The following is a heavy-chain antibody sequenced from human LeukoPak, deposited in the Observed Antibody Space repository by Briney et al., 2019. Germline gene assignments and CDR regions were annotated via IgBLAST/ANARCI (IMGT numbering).Heavy chain of an antibody. CDR3: ARDFGETALPNWFDP. CDR1: GLSITRPYY. CDR2: TSHRDSP. Sequence: PSETLSLTCSVSGLSITRPYYWGWIRQSPGKGLEWIGSTSHRDSPYYNPSLDSRVTISLDTSKNQFSLKMTSVTAADTAVYYCARDFGETALPNWFDPWGQGTLVIVTS. J-gene: IGHJ5*02. D-gene: IGHD3-16*01. V-gene: IGHV4-38-2*02.